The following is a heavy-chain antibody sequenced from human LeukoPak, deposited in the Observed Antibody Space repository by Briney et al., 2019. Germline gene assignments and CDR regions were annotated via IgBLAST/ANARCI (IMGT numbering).Heavy chain of an antibody. CDR3: ARHNDYGDSYNWFDP. CDR1: GGSISTYY. D-gene: IGHD4-17*01. V-gene: IGHV4-59*01. J-gene: IGHJ5*02. CDR2: IYYGGNT. Sequence: SETLSLTCTVSGGSISTYYWSWVRQPPGKGLEWIGYIYYGGNTNFNPSLKSRVTISVDTSKNQFSLKLSSVTAADTAVYYCARHNDYGDSYNWFDPWGQGTLVTVSS.